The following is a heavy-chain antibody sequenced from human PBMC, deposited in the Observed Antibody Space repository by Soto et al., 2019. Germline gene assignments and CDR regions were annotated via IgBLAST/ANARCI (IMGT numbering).Heavy chain of an antibody. D-gene: IGHD2-2*01. CDR3: ARLAGYCSSTSCHWGYYYGMDV. J-gene: IGHJ6*02. CDR2: IYPGDSDT. CDR1: GYSFTSYW. Sequence: GESLKISCKGSGYSFTSYWIGWVRQMPGKGLEWMGIIYPGDSDTRYSPSFQGQVTISADKSISTAYLQWSSLKASDTAMYYCARLAGYCSSTSCHWGYYYGMDVGGQGTTVTVS. V-gene: IGHV5-51*01.